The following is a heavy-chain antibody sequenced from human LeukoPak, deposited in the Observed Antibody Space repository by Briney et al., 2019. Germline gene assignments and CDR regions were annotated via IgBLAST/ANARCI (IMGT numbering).Heavy chain of an antibody. J-gene: IGHJ4*02. D-gene: IGHD2-2*01. CDR1: GYTFTIYY. CDR2: INPSGGST. Sequence: ASVKVSCKASGYTFTIYYMHWVRQAPGQGLEWMGIINPSGGSTSYAQKFQGRVTMTRDTSTSTVYMELSSLRSEDTAVYYCAGFPGGSSALPGDFDYWGQGTLVTVSS. V-gene: IGHV1-46*01. CDR3: AGFPGGSSALPGDFDY.